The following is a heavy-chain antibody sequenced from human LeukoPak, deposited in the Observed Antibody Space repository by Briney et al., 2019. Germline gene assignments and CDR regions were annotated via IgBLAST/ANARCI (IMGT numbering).Heavy chain of an antibody. Sequence: SETLSLTCTVSGGSISSYYWSWIRQPPGKGLEWIGYIYHSGSTYYNPSLKSRVTISVDRSKNQFSLKLSSVTAADTAVYYCARERDYYYYMDVWGKGTTVTVSS. V-gene: IGHV4-59*12. CDR2: IYHSGST. CDR3: ARERDYYYYMDV. J-gene: IGHJ6*03. CDR1: GGSISSYY.